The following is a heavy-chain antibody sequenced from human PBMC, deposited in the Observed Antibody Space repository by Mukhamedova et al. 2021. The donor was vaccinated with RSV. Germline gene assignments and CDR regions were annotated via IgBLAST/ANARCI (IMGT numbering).Heavy chain of an antibody. J-gene: IGHJ3*02. D-gene: IGHD3-22*01. V-gene: IGHV1-69*06. CDR2: IIPIFGTA. Sequence: RQAPGQGLEWMGGIIPIFGTANYAQKFQGRVTITADKSTSTAYMELSSLRSEDTAVYYCARSAHNYYDSSGPDAFDIWGQGTMVTV. CDR3: ARSAHNYYDSSGPDAFDI.